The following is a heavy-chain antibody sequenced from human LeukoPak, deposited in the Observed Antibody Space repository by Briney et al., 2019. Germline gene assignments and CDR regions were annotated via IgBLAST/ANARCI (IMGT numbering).Heavy chain of an antibody. V-gene: IGHV3-7*01. J-gene: IGHJ6*03. D-gene: IGHD1-26*01. CDR3: AREGWELLVYYYYYMDV. CDR2: IKPDGSEK. CDR1: GFTFSSYW. Sequence: GGSLRLSCAASGFTFSSYWMTWVRQTPGKGLEWVANIKPDGSEKYYADSVKGRFTISRDNAKNSLYLQMNSLRAEDTAVYYCAREGWELLVYYYYYMDVWGKGTTVTIS.